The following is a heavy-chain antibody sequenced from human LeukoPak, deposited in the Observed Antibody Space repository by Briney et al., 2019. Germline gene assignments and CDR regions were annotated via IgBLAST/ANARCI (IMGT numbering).Heavy chain of an antibody. CDR3: ASPNHRGHDAFDI. J-gene: IGHJ3*02. CDR1: GFTFSSSY. Sequence: GGSLRLSCAASGFTFSSSYMNWVRQAPGKGLEWVATMNQDGSVKNYVDSVKGRFTISRDNAKNSLSLQMNSLRAEDTAVYYCASPNHRGHDAFDIWGQGTLVTVSS. CDR2: MNQDGSVK. V-gene: IGHV3-7*01.